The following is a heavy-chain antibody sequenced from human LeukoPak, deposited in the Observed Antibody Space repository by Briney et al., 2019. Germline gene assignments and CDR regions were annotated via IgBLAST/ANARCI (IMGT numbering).Heavy chain of an antibody. J-gene: IGHJ4*02. D-gene: IGHD5-12*01. CDR3: ASWSAYDYYFDY. V-gene: IGHV3-7*03. Sequence: GGSLRLSCAASGFSLSNYWMNGVRQAPGKGLEWVASIKPDGSEKYYVDSLRGRFTISRDDARNSLYLQMNSLRAEDTAVYYCASWSAYDYYFDYWGQGTLVTVSS. CDR1: GFSLSNYW. CDR2: IKPDGSEK.